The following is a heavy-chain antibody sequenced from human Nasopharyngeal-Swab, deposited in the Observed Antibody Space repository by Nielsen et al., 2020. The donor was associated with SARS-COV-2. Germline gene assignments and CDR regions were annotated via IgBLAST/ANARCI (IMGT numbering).Heavy chain of an antibody. D-gene: IGHD3-10*01. V-gene: IGHV3-64D*06. CDR2: ISSNGGST. J-gene: IGHJ4*02. CDR1: GFTFSSYA. CDR3: ARGVKSDGSGSKVPADH. Sequence: GESLKISCSASGFTFSSYAMHWVRQAPGKGLEYVSAISSNGGSTYYADSVKGRFTISRDNSKNTLYLQMSSLRAEDTAVYYCARGVKSDGSGSKVPADHWGQGTLVTVSS.